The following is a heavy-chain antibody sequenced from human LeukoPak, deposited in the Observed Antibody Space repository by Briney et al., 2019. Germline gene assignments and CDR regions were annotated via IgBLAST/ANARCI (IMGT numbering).Heavy chain of an antibody. CDR1: GFIFSDYY. Sequence: GGSLRLSCAASGFIFSDYYMDWVRQAPGKGLEWVSCISSSGSTISYAESVKGRFTVSRDNARNSVYLQMNSLRAEDTAVYYCARNLYDSSGYYRIDSWGQGTLVTVSS. CDR2: ISSSGSTI. V-gene: IGHV3-11*01. D-gene: IGHD3-22*01. CDR3: ARNLYDSSGYYRIDS. J-gene: IGHJ4*02.